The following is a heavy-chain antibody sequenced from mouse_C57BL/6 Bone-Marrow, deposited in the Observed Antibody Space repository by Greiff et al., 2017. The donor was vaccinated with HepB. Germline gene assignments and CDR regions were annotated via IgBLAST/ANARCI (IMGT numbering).Heavy chain of an antibody. J-gene: IGHJ4*01. V-gene: IGHV14-4*01. CDR2: IDPENGDT. CDR1: GFNIKDDY. D-gene: IGHD1-1*01. Sequence: VQLQQSGAELVRPGASVKLSCTASGFNIKDDYMHWVKQRTEQGLEWIGWIDPENGDTEYASKFQGKATITADTSSNTAYLQLSSLTSEDTAVYYCTSYYYGSSYDAMDYWGQGTSVTVSS. CDR3: TSYYYGSSYDAMDY.